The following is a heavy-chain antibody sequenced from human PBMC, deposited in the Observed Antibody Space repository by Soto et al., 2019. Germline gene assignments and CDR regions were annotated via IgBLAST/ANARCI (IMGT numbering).Heavy chain of an antibody. CDR2: IYSSGRT. V-gene: IGHV4-31*03. CDR1: GGSINSDEFY. CDR3: ASMALPPGELSRNWFDP. Sequence: QVQLQESGPGLVKPSQTLSLTCSLSGGSINSDEFYWTWIRQSPGKGLEWIGYIYSSGRTHYNPSLMCRINVSLPTYNNLLSLRLRSVTAADTAVYYCASMALPPGELSRNWFDPCGRGTLVTVSS. J-gene: IGHJ5*02. D-gene: IGHD2-15*01.